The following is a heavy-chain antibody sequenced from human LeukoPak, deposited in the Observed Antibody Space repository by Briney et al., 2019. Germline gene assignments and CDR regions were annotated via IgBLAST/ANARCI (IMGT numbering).Heavy chain of an antibody. CDR1: GVSISSYY. Sequence: AETLSLTCTVSGVSISSYYWSWIRQPPGKGLEWIGGIYYSGSTNYNPALKRRVTISVDTYKNKFSLKLSSVTAADTAVYYCGRGHAEDYGDGTNWFDPWGQGTLVTVSS. J-gene: IGHJ5*02. V-gene: IGHV4-59*12. CDR3: GRGHAEDYGDGTNWFDP. CDR2: IYYSGST. D-gene: IGHD4-17*01.